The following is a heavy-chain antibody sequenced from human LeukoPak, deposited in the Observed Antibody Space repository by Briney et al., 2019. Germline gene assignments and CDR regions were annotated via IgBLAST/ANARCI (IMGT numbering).Heavy chain of an antibody. D-gene: IGHD1-1*01. CDR3: GRDPTYRNYFDS. V-gene: IGHV1-46*02. CDR2: IRPGGDGP. Sequence: ASVKVSCKASGDSLNNYHMHWVRQAPGQGLKWLGIIRPGGDGPSYAQKFQGRVTMTRDMSTSTVYMELSSLTSDDTAVYYCGRDPTYRNYFDSWGQGTLVTVSS. CDR1: GDSLNNYH. J-gene: IGHJ4*02.